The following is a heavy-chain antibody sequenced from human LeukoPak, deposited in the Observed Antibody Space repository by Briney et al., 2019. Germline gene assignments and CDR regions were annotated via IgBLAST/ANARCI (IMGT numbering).Heavy chain of an antibody. CDR1: AYNFTNYW. CDR2: IDPKDSYI. Sequence: GESLRISCQGSAYNFTNYWISWVRQKPGGGLEWMGKIDPKDSYINYSPSFQGHVTMSTDKSRNIAFLQWSSLKTSDTAMYYCATLGGDTSWGQGTLVTVSA. D-gene: IGHD3-16*01. CDR3: ATLGGDTS. J-gene: IGHJ4*02. V-gene: IGHV5-10-1*01.